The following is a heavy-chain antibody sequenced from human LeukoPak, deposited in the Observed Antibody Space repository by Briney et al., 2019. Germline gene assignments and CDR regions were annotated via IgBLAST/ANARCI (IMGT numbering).Heavy chain of an antibody. J-gene: IGHJ6*02. CDR2: IYGGDNT. CDR3: AKNYYGMDV. Sequence: GGSLRLSCAASGITVSSNYMSWVRQAPGKGLERVSVIYGGDNTYYAGSVKGRFITSRDKSKNTLYLQMNSLRAEDTAVYYCAKNYYGMDVWGQGTTVIVS. V-gene: IGHV3-53*01. CDR1: GITVSSNY.